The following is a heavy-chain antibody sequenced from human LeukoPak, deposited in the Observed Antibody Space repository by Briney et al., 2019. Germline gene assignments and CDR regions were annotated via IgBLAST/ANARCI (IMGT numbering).Heavy chain of an antibody. D-gene: IGHD6-13*01. V-gene: IGHV1-69*13. CDR3: ARDKRIAAAGKT. CDR2: IIPIFGTA. CDR1: GGTFSSYA. J-gene: IGHJ5*02. Sequence: SVKVSCKASGGTFSSYAISWVRQAPGQGLEWMGGIIPIFGTANYAQKFQGRVTITADESTSTAYMELSSLRSEDTAVYYCARDKRIAAAGKTWGQGTLVTVSS.